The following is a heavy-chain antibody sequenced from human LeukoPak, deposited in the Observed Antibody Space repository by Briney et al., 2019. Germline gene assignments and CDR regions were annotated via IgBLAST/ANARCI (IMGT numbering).Heavy chain of an antibody. CDR3: AKGYCSSTSCTSWFDP. V-gene: IGHV3-23*01. CDR1: GFTFSSYA. J-gene: IGHJ5*02. Sequence: PGGSLRLSCAASGFTFSSYAMSWVRQAPGKGLEWVSAISGSGGSTYYADSVKGRFTISRDNSKNTLYLQMNSLRAEDTAVYYCAKGYCSSTSCTSWFDPWGQGTLVTVSS. CDR2: ISGSGGST. D-gene: IGHD2-2*01.